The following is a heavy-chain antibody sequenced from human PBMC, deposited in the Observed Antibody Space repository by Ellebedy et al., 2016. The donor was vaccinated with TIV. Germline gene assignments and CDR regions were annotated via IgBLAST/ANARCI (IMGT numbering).Heavy chain of an antibody. J-gene: IGHJ4*02. CDR2: IYYSGST. CDR1: GGSISSSSYY. V-gene: IGHV4-39*07. Sequence: SETLSLTCTVSGGSISSSSYYWGWIRQPPGKGLEWIGSIYYSGSTYYNPSLKSRVTISVDTSKNQFSLKLSSVTAADTAVYYCARRRHYYDSSGYSQYYFDYWGQGTLVTVSS. D-gene: IGHD3-22*01. CDR3: ARRRHYYDSSGYSQYYFDY.